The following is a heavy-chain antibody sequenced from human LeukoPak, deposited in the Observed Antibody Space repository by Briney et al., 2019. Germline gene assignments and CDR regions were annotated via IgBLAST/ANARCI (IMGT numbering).Heavy chain of an antibody. J-gene: IGHJ5*02. D-gene: IGHD3-22*01. CDR1: GSTFSDYY. V-gene: IGHV3-11*04. Sequence: GGSLRLSCAASGSTFSDYYMSWVRQAPGKGVEWVSYISSSGSTIYYADSVKGRFTISRDNAKNSLYLQMNSLRAEDTAVYYCARDLGQYYDTSDNWFDPWGQGTLVTVSS. CDR2: ISSSGSTI. CDR3: ARDLGQYYDTSDNWFDP.